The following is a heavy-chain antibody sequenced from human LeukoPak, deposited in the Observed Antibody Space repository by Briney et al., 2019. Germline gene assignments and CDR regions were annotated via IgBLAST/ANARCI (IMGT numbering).Heavy chain of an antibody. J-gene: IGHJ4*02. D-gene: IGHD3-22*01. CDR2: IHHSGTA. V-gene: IGHV4-59*03. CDR3: ATRPPDDISGYLDN. Sequence: SETLSLTCAVSGASISNYYWSWVRQPPGKGLEWIGYIHHSGTADYNPSLVSRVTVSLDTSRNQFYLRLKSVTSADTAMYYCATRPPDDISGYLDNWGQGTLVAVSS. CDR1: GASISNYY.